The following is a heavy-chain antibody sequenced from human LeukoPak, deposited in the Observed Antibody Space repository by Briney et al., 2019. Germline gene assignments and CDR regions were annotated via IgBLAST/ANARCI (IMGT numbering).Heavy chain of an antibody. V-gene: IGHV1-2*02. CDR2: INPNSGGT. CDR1: GYTFTGYY. Sequence: GASVKVSCKASGYTFTGYYMHWVRQAPGQGLEWMGWINPNSGGTNYAQKFQGRVTMTRDTSISTAYMELSRLRSDDTAVYYGARGAGEGYSYGRYYFDYWGQGTLVTVSS. J-gene: IGHJ4*02. D-gene: IGHD5-18*01. CDR3: ARGAGEGYSYGRYYFDY.